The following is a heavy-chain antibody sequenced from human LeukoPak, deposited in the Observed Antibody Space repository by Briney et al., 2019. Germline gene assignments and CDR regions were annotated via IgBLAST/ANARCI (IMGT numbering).Heavy chain of an antibody. J-gene: IGHJ5*02. CDR2: IYYTGST. CDR3: ARGMVYAMSNWFDP. V-gene: IGHV4-59*08. CDR1: GGSISSNY. D-gene: IGHD2-8*01. Sequence: SETLSLTCTVSGGSISSNYWSWIRQPPGKGLEWIGYIYYTGSTNYNPSLKSRVTISVDTSKNQFSLKLSSVTAADTAVYYCARGMVYAMSNWFDPWGQGTLVTVSS.